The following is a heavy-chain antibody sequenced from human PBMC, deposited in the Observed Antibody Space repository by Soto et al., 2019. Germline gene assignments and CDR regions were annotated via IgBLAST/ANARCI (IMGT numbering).Heavy chain of an antibody. CDR3: ARTLPNRQLFDS. D-gene: IGHD1-1*01. CDR1: GGSISSDVYS. J-gene: IGHJ4*02. Sequence: PSETLPLTCAVSGGSISSDVYSWSWIRQPPGKGLEWIGYIYNSGRYNYNPSLESRLTISIDTSKNQFSLRLASVTAADTAVYYCARTLPNRQLFDSWSQGTLVTVSS. V-gene: IGHV4-61*08. CDR2: IYNSGRY.